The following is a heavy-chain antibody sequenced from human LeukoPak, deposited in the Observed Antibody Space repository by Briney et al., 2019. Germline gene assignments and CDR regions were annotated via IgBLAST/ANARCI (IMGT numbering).Heavy chain of an antibody. V-gene: IGHV3-11*04. Sequence: GGSLRLSCAASGFTFSDYYMSWIRQAPGKGLEWVSYISSSGSTIYYADSVKGRFTISRDNSKNTLYLQMNSLRAEDTAVYYCAKEWTTDLWDVWGQGTTVTVSS. J-gene: IGHJ6*02. CDR2: ISSSGSTI. CDR1: GFTFSDYY. D-gene: IGHD4-17*01. CDR3: AKEWTTDLWDV.